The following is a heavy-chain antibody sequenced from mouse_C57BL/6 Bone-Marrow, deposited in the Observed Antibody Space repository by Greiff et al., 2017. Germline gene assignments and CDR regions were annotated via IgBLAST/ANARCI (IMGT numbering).Heavy chain of an antibody. CDR3: SRGDEADY. V-gene: IGHV1-64*01. CDR2: IHPNSGST. Sequence: QVQLQQPGAELVKPGASVKLSCKASGYTFTSYWMHWVKQRPGQGLEWLGMIHPNSGSTNYNKKFKSKATLTVDKSSSTAYMQLSSLASEDSAVYYLSRGDEADYWGQGTTLTVSS. J-gene: IGHJ2*01. CDR1: GYTFTSYW.